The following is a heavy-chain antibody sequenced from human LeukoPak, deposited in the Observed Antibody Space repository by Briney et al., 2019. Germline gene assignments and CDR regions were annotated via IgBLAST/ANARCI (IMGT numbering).Heavy chain of an antibody. CDR2: ISAYNGNT. Sequence: ASVKVSCKASGYTFTNNYLHWVRQAPGQGLEWMGWISAYNGNTNYAQKLQGRVTMTTDTSTSTAYMELRSLRSDDTAVYYCARDETHANYYYYGMDVWGQGTTVTVSS. D-gene: IGHD2-8*01. V-gene: IGHV1-18*04. CDR1: GYTFTNNY. J-gene: IGHJ6*02. CDR3: ARDETHANYYYYGMDV.